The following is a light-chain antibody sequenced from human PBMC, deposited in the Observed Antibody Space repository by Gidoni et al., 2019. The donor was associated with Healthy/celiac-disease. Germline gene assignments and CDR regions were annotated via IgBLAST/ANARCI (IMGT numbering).Light chain of an antibody. CDR3: QQSYSTPWT. CDR1: QSISSY. Sequence: DIQMTQSPSSLSASVGDRVTITCRASQSISSYLNWYQQKPGKAPQLLIYAASSLESGVPSRCSGSGSGTDFTLTISSLQPEDFATYDCQQSYSTPWTFGQGTKVEIK. J-gene: IGKJ1*01. V-gene: IGKV1-39*01. CDR2: AAS.